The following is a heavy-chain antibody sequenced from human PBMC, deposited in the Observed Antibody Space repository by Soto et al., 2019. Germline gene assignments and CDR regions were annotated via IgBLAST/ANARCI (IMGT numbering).Heavy chain of an antibody. Sequence: QVQLVQSGDEVKKPGASVKVSCKASGYIFVNYGIAWVRQAPGQGLEWMGWLSPYTGNTHSTTKVQGRLTMTTDTSTSTAYMDLGSLTSDDTAVHYCVMVDNYVTPTPQDVWGQGTTVTVSS. V-gene: IGHV1-18*01. CDR2: LSPYTGNT. CDR3: VMVDNYVTPTPQDV. J-gene: IGHJ6*02. CDR1: GYIFVNYG. D-gene: IGHD3-16*01.